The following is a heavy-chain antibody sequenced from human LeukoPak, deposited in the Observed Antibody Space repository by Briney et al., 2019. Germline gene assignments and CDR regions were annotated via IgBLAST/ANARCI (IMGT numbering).Heavy chain of an antibody. D-gene: IGHD5-18*01. CDR3: ARGGGYSYGSFDY. V-gene: IGHV3-23*01. CDR1: GFTFSNYA. CDR2: ISGSGDRT. Sequence: GGSLRLSCAASGFTFSNYAMNWVRQSPGKGLEWVSLISGSGDRTYYADSVKGRFTISRDNSKNTLYLQMNSLRAEDTAVYYCARGGGYSYGSFDYWGQGTLVTVSS. J-gene: IGHJ4*02.